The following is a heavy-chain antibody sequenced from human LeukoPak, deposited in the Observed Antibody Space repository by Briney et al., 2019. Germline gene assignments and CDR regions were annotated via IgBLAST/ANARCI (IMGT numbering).Heavy chain of an antibody. V-gene: IGHV1-2*02. CDR2: INPNSGGT. Sequence: GASVKVSCKASGYTFTGYYMHWVRQAPGQGLEWMGWINPNSGGTNYAQKFQGRVTMTRDTSISTAYMELSRLRSDDTAVYYCARGYDFWSGYYVHYYYGMDVWGQGTTVTVSS. D-gene: IGHD3-3*01. CDR3: ARGYDFWSGYYVHYYYGMDV. CDR1: GYTFTGYY. J-gene: IGHJ6*02.